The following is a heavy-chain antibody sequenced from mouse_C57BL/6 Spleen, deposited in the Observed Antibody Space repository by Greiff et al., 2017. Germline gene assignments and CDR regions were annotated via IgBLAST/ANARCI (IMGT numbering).Heavy chain of an antibody. CDR3: AREDNYYGSSYWYFDV. J-gene: IGHJ1*03. CDR2: ISYDGSN. CDR1: GYSITSGYY. D-gene: IGHD1-1*01. V-gene: IGHV3-6*01. Sequence: EVKLQESGPGLVKPSQSLSLTCSVTGYSITSGYYWNWIRQFPGNKLEWMGYISYDGSNNYNPSPKNRISITRDTSKNQFFLKLNSVTTEDTATYYCAREDNYYGSSYWYFDVWGTGTTVTVSS.